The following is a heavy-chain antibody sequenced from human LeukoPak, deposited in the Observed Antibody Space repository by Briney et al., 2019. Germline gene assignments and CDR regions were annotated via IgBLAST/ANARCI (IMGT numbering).Heavy chain of an antibody. CDR2: MNPNSGNT. CDR3: ARGPNYYGSGSYFY. D-gene: IGHD3-10*01. CDR1: GYTFTSYD. Sequence: ASVKVSSKASGYTFTSYDINCVRQATGQGREWMGWMNPNSGNTGYAQTFQGRVTITRNTSISTAYMELSSLRSEDTAVYYCARGPNYYGSGSYFYWGQGTPVTVSS. V-gene: IGHV1-8*03. J-gene: IGHJ4*02.